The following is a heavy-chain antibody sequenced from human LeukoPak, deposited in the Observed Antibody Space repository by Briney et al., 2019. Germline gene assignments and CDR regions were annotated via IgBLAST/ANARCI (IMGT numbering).Heavy chain of an antibody. V-gene: IGHV4-39*01. CDR2: IYYSGST. CDR3: ARHPGYYILDY. D-gene: IGHD1-26*01. J-gene: IGHJ4*02. Sequence: SETLSLTCTVSGGSISSSSYYRGWIRQPPGRGLEWIGSIYYSGSTYYNPSLKSRVTISVDTSKNQFSLKLSSVTAADTAVYYCARHPGYYILDYRGQGTLVTVSS. CDR1: GGSISSSSYY.